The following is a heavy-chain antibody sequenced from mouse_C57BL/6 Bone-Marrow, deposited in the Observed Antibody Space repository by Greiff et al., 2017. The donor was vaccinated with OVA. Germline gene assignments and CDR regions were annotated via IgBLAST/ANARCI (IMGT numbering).Heavy chain of an antibody. V-gene: IGHV2-5*01. Sequence: VKLMESGPGLVQPSQSLSITCTVSGFSLTSYGVHWVRQSPGTGLEWLGVIWRGGSTDYNAAFMSRLSITKDNSKSQVFFKMNSLQADDTAIYYCAKSPYYYGSSPYFDYWGQGTTLTVSS. J-gene: IGHJ2*01. CDR2: IWRGGST. CDR1: GFSLTSYG. D-gene: IGHD1-1*01. CDR3: AKSPYYYGSSPYFDY.